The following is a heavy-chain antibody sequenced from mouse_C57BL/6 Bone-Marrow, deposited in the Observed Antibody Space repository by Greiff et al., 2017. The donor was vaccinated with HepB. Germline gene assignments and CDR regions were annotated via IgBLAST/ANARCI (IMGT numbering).Heavy chain of an antibody. V-gene: IGHV14-4*01. D-gene: IGHD2-3*01. CDR3: TTEGGYLYDY. J-gene: IGHJ2*01. CDR2: IDPANGDT. CDR1: GFNIKDDY. Sequence: VQLQQSGAELVRPGASVKLSCTASGFNIKDDYMHWVKQRPEQGLEWIGWIDPANGDTEYASKFQGKATITADTSSNTAYLQLSSLTSEDTAVYYCTTEGGYLYDYGGQGTTLTVSS.